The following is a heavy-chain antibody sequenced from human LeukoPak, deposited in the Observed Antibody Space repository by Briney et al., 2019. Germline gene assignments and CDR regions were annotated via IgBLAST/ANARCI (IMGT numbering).Heavy chain of an antibody. CDR1: GFTFSSYE. J-gene: IGHJ4*02. D-gene: IGHD5-12*01. CDR2: ISSSGFTI. V-gene: IGHV3-48*03. Sequence: GGSLRLSCATSGFTFSSYEMNWVRQAPGKRLEWVSYISSSGFTIYYADSVKGRFTISRDNARNSLFLQMNSLRAEDTAVYYCARLGDKDVDIVATIEWGFDYWGQGALVTVSS. CDR3: ARLGDKDVDIVATIEWGFDY.